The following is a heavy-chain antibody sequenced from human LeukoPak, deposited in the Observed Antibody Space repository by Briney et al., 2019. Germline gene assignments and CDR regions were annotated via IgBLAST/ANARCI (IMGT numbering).Heavy chain of an antibody. CDR1: GFTFKSYW. CDR2: VKEDGNHN. D-gene: IGHD2-2*01. Sequence: GGSLRLSCTASGFTFKSYWMSWVRQAPGKGLEWVANVKEDGNHNYYVDFVKGRFTISRDNAKNSLYLQMNSLRADDTAVYYCARVVTAAWDWFDPWGQGTLVTVSS. V-gene: IGHV3-7*01. CDR3: ARVVTAAWDWFDP. J-gene: IGHJ5*02.